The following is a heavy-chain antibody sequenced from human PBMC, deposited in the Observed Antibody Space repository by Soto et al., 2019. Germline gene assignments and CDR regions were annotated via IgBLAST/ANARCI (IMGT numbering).Heavy chain of an antibody. CDR2: ISAYNGNT. J-gene: IGHJ6*02. CDR1: GYTFTSYG. D-gene: IGHD3-16*02. Sequence: QVQLVQSGAEVKKPGASVKVSCKASGYTFTSYGISWVRQAPGQGLEWMGWISAYNGNTNYAQKLQGRVTMTTDTSTSTAYRELRSLRSDDTAVYYCARDPYDYVWGSYRYGMDVWGQGTTVTVSS. V-gene: IGHV1-18*01. CDR3: ARDPYDYVWGSYRYGMDV.